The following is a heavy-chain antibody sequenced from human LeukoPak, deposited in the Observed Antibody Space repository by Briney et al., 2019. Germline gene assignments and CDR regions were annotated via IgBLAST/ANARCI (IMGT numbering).Heavy chain of an antibody. CDR2: IYPTGST. J-gene: IGHJ6*03. Sequence: SETLSLTCSVSGGSISSYYWSWVRQPAGKGLEWIGRIYPTGSTNYNPSLKSRATISGDKSKTQFSLKLSSVTAADTAVYYCARVGGDCGGDCYHYYSMDVWGKGTTVTVSS. V-gene: IGHV4-4*07. D-gene: IGHD2-21*02. CDR3: ARVGGDCGGDCYHYYSMDV. CDR1: GGSISSYY.